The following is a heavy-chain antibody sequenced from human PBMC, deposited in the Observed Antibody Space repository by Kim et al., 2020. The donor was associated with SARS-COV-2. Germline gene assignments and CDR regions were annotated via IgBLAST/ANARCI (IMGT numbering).Heavy chain of an antibody. CDR1: GFTFDDYA. J-gene: IGHJ4*02. CDR2: ISWNSGSI. Sequence: GGSLRLSCAASGFTFDDYAMHWVRQAPGKGLEWVSGISWNSGSIGYADSVKGRFTISRDNAKNSLYLQMNSLRAEDTALYYCAKEAGSGPAPHFDYWGQGTLVTVSS. V-gene: IGHV3-9*01. D-gene: IGHD6-19*01. CDR3: AKEAGSGPAPHFDY.